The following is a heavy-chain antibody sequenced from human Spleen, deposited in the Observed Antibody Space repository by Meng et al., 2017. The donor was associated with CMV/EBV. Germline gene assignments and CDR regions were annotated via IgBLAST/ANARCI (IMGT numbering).Heavy chain of an antibody. CDR2: ISAYNGNT. J-gene: IGHJ4*02. CDR3: ARESRDGYNSFDY. Sequence: KASCYTFTSYGISWVRQAPGQGLEWMGWISAYNGNTNYAQKLQGRVTMTTDTSTSTAYMELRSLRSDDTAVYYCARESRDGYNSFDYWGQGTLVTVSS. CDR1: CYTFTSYG. V-gene: IGHV1-18*01. D-gene: IGHD5-24*01.